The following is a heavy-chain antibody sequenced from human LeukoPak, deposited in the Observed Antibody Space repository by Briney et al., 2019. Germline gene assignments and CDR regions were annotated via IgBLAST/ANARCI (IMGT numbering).Heavy chain of an antibody. CDR3: ARTGGSGYYFHFDY. D-gene: IGHD3-22*01. CDR2: FYYSGST. CDR1: GGSISSYY. Sequence: PSETLSLTCTVSGGSISSYYWSWIRQPPGKGLEWIGYFYYSGSTNYNPSLKSRVTISVDTSKNQFSLKLSSVTAADTAVYYCARTGGSGYYFHFDYWGQGTLVTVSS. V-gene: IGHV4-59*01. J-gene: IGHJ4*02.